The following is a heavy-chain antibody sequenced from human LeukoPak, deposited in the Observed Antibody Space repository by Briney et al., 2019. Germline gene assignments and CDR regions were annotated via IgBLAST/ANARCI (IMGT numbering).Heavy chain of an antibody. CDR3: ARVLPGGAVADSNNWFDP. V-gene: IGHV1-2*02. CDR1: GYTFTGYY. Sequence: GASVKVSCKASGYTFTGYYMHWVREAPGQGLEWMGWINPNSGGTNYAQKFQGRVTMTRDTSISTAYMELSRLRSDDTAVYYCARVLPGGAVADSNNWFDPWGQGTLVTVSS. D-gene: IGHD6-19*01. J-gene: IGHJ5*02. CDR2: INPNSGGT.